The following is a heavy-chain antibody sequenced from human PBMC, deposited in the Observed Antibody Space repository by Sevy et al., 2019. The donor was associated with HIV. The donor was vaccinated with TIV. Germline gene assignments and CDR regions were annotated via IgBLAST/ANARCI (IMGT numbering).Heavy chain of an antibody. J-gene: IGHJ4*02. V-gene: IGHV3-30*02. D-gene: IGHD2-21*01. CDR3: VKEGGGEGGDH. CDR1: GFSFSSYG. Sequence: GGSLRLSCAASGFSFSSYGMHWVRQAPGKGLEWMSYIQYDGSNKDYADSVKGRFTISRDNSKNPLYLQMNSLRVEDRAVFYCVKEGGGEGGDHWGQGTLVTVSS. CDR2: IQYDGSNK.